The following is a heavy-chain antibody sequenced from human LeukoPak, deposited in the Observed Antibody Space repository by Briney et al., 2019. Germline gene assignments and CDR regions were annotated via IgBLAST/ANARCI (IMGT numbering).Heavy chain of an antibody. CDR2: ISSSGSTI. J-gene: IGHJ6*03. CDR1: GFTFSSYE. CDR3: TREPTYGGYYYYMDA. Sequence: GGSLRLSCAASGFTFSSYEMNWVRQAPGKGLEWVSYISSSGSTIYYADSVKGRFTISRDNAKNSLYLQMNSLKTEDTAVYYCTREPTYGGYYYYMDAWGKGTTVTISS. D-gene: IGHD4-23*01. V-gene: IGHV3-48*03.